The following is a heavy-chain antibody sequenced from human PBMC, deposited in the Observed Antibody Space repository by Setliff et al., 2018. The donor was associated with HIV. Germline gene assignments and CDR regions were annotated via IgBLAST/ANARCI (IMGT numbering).Heavy chain of an antibody. CDR3: ARSPSYRSSWEYYFDY. J-gene: IGHJ4*03. V-gene: IGHV4-4*09. D-gene: IGHD6-13*01. CDR1: GGSISGYH. CDR2: IYTSRGT. Sequence: SETLSLTCTVSGGSISGYHWNWLRQTSGKGLEWIGYIYTSRGTNYNHSLRTRVIISVDTSNQFSLKLSSVTAADAAVYYCARSPSYRSSWEYYFDYWGPWTLLVTVSS.